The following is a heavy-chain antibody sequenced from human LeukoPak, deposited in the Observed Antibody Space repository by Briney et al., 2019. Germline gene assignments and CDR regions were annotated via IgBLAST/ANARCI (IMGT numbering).Heavy chain of an antibody. CDR2: IYHSGST. V-gene: IGHV4-38-2*02. CDR1: GYSISSGYY. J-gene: IGHJ4*02. Sequence: SSETLSLTCTVSGYSISSGYYWGWIRQPPGKGLEWIGSIYHSGSTYYNPSLKSRVTISVDTSKNQFSLKLSSVTAADTAVYYCAKDRDSSGYRTLFDYWGQGTLVTVSS. CDR3: AKDRDSSGYRTLFDY. D-gene: IGHD3-22*01.